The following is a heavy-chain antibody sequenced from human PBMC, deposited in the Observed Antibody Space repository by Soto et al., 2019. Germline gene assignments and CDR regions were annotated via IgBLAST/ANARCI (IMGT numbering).Heavy chain of an antibody. J-gene: IGHJ5*02. CDR1: GYTFTSYG. CDR2: INAGNGNT. V-gene: IGHV1-3*01. CDR3: ARGYCSSTSCYIWDNWFDP. Sequence: GESLKVSCKASGYTFTSYGISWVRQAPGQGLEWMGWINAGNGNTKYSQKFQGRVTITRDTSASTAYMELSSLRSEDTAVYYCARGYCSSTSCYIWDNWFDPWGQGTLVTVSS. D-gene: IGHD2-2*02.